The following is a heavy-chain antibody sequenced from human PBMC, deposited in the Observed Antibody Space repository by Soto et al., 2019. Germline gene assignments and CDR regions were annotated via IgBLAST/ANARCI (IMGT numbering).Heavy chain of an antibody. D-gene: IGHD5-12*01. CDR1: GFTISSHW. Sequence: PGGSLRLSCAASGFTISSHWMHWVRQVPGKGPVWVSRINSDGRIKNYADSVKGRFTISRDNARNTLYLQMKNLRDEDTALYYCSRQFVGGYDTETLDYWGQGALVTVSS. V-gene: IGHV3-74*01. CDR3: SRQFVGGYDTETLDY. J-gene: IGHJ4*02. CDR2: INSDGRIK.